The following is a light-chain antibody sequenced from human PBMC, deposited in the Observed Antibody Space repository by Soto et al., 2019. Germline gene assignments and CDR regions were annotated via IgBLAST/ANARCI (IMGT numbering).Light chain of an antibody. CDR3: QQYGTSSLST. J-gene: IGKJ2*01. Sequence: EILLTQSPGTLSLSPGESATLSCRASQSLDSNYLAWYQQKPGQAPRLLIYGGSSRATGIPDRFTGGGSGTDFTLTISRLVPEDFAIYFCQQYGTSSLSTFGRGTKLEIK. CDR1: QSLDSNY. V-gene: IGKV3-20*01. CDR2: GGS.